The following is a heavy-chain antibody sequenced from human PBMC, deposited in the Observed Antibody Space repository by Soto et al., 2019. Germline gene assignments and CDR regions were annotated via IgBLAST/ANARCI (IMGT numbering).Heavy chain of an antibody. V-gene: IGHV4-34*01. Sequence: QVQLQQWGAGLLKPSETLSLTCAVYGGSFSGYYWSWIRQPPGKGLEWIGEINHSGSTNYNPSLRXRLXISVDTSKNQFSLKLSSVTAADTAVYYCARTYSSSWSPFEYWGQGTLVTVSS. D-gene: IGHD6-13*01. CDR2: INHSGST. CDR1: GGSFSGYY. J-gene: IGHJ4*02. CDR3: ARTYSSSWSPFEY.